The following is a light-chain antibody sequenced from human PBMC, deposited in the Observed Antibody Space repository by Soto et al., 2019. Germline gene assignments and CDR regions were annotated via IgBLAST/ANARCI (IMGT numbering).Light chain of an antibody. V-gene: IGLV2-14*01. J-gene: IGLJ1*01. CDR1: SSDVGGYKY. CDR3: SSYTSTNTYD. Sequence: QSVLTQPASVSGSPGQSITISCTGTSSDVGGYKYVTWYQQNPGKAPKVLIYEVSNRFSGVSNRFSGSKSGNTASLTISGLQAEDEADYFCSSYTSTNTYDFGSGTKLTVL. CDR2: EVS.